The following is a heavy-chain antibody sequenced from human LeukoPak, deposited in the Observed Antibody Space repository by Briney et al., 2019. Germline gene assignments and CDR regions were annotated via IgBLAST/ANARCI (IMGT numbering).Heavy chain of an antibody. V-gene: IGHV4-59*01. D-gene: IGHD3-10*01. CDR1: GCSISSYY. CDR3: ARMGPISGTVGSFDQ. CDR2: IYYSGST. Sequence: PSETLSLTYTVSGCSISSYYWGWVRQPPGEALEWIGYIYYSGSTSHNPSLKSRVTTSVDASKNQFSLKLNSVTAADTAVYYCARMGPISGTVGSFDQWGQGTLVTVSS. J-gene: IGHJ4*02.